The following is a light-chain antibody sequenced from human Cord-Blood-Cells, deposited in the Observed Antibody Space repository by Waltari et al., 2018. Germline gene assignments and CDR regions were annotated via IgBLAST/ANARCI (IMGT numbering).Light chain of an antibody. V-gene: IGLV2-14*01. CDR1: SSDVGGYNY. Sequence: QSALTQPASVSGSPGQSITIPCTGTSSDVGGYNYVSWYQQHPGKAPHLMIYEVSKRPSGVSNRFSGSKSGNTASLTISGLQAEDEADYYCSSYTSSSTLVFGGGTKLTVL. CDR3: SSYTSSSTLV. J-gene: IGLJ3*02. CDR2: EVS.